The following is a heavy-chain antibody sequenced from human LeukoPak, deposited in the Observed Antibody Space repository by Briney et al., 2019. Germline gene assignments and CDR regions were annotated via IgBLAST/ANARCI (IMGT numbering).Heavy chain of an antibody. CDR3: VRGRGSYGWFDP. CDR2: ISGDGTAR. CDR1: GSYW. J-gene: IGHJ5*02. D-gene: IGHD3-10*01. Sequence: PGGSLRLSCAASGSYWMHWVRQAPGKGLVWVSRISGDGTARNYADSVKGRFTISRDDAKNTVDLQMNSLRGEDTAVYYCVRGRGSYGWFDPWGQGTLVTVSS. V-gene: IGHV3-74*01.